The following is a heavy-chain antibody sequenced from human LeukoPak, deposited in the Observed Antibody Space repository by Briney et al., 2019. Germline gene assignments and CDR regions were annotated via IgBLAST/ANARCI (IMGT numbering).Heavy chain of an antibody. J-gene: IGHJ4*02. V-gene: IGHV4-34*01. CDR2: INHSGST. Sequence: RPSETLSLTCAVHGGSFSGYYWSWIRQPPGKGLEWIGEINHSGSTNYNPSLKSRVTISVDTSKNHFSLKLSSMTAADTAVYYCAILPTLWGQGTLVTVSS. CDR3: AILPTL. CDR1: GGSFSGYY.